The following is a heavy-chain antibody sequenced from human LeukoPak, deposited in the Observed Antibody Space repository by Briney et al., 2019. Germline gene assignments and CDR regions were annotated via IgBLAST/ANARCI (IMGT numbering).Heavy chain of an antibody. J-gene: IGHJ2*01. D-gene: IGHD6-13*01. CDR1: GYTFTSYA. CDR3: ARVLRYSSSWSPYWYFDL. Sequence: ASVKVCCKASGYTFTSYAMNLVRQAPGQGLEWMGWINTNTGNPTYAQGFTGRFVFSLDTSVSTAYLQISSLKAEDTAVYYCARVLRYSSSWSPYWYFDLWGRGTLVTVSS. V-gene: IGHV7-4-1*02. CDR2: INTNTGNP.